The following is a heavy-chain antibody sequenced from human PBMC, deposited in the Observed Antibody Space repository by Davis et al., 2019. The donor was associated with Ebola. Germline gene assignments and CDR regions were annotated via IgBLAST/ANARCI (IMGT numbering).Heavy chain of an antibody. J-gene: IGHJ6*02. D-gene: IGHD5-24*01. Sequence: PGGSLRLSCAASGFTFSSYAMSWVRQAPGKGLEWVSAISGSGGSTYYADSVKGRFTISRDNSKNTLYLQMNSLRAEDTAVYYCAKDGYNNDDYYYGMDVWGQGTTVTVSS. CDR2: ISGSGGST. CDR3: AKDGYNNDDYYYGMDV. V-gene: IGHV3-23*01. CDR1: GFTFSSYA.